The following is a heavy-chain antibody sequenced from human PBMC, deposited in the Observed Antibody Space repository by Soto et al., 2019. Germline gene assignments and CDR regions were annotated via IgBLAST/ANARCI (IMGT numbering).Heavy chain of an antibody. Sequence: QVQLGQSEDEVKKPGASVKVSCKASGYIFVNYGIAWVRQAPGQGLEWMGWISPYTGNTHSATKVQGRLTMTTDTSTSTAYMDLGSLISDDTAVYYCVMVDNYVTPTPQDVWGQGTTVTVSS. CDR2: ISPYTGNT. J-gene: IGHJ6*02. D-gene: IGHD3-16*01. CDR3: VMVDNYVTPTPQDV. V-gene: IGHV1-18*01. CDR1: GYIFVNYG.